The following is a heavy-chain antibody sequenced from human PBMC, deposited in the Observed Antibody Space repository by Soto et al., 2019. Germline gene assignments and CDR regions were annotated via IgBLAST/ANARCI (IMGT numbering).Heavy chain of an antibody. CDR2: VFTSGTT. CDR1: DGSISTYY. CDR3: ARDNSGFWGGSFDS. J-gene: IGHJ4*02. D-gene: IGHD3-3*01. Sequence: SETLSLTCTVSDGSISTYYWSWIRQPAGKELEWIGHVFTSGTTNYTPSLKSRVSMSLDTAKNQFSLKLRSVTAADTAVYYCARDNSGFWGGSFDSWGQGKLVTSPQ. V-gene: IGHV4-4*07.